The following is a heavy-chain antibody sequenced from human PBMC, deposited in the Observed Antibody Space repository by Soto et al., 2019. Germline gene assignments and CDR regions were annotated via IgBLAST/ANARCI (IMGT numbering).Heavy chain of an antibody. CDR1: GFTFDDYT. CDR3: AKGHSVGQTSGFDY. V-gene: IGHV3-43*01. J-gene: IGHJ4*02. Sequence: PGGSLSLSCAASGFTFDDYTMNWVRQAPGKGLEWVSLISWDGGSTYYADSVKGRFTISRDNSKNSLYLQMNSLRTEDTVLYYCAKGHSVGQTSGFDYWGQGTLVTVSS. CDR2: ISWDGGST. D-gene: IGHD3-10*01.